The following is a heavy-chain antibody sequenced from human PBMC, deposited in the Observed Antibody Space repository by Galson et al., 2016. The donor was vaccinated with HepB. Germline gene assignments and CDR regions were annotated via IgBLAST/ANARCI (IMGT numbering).Heavy chain of an antibody. CDR3: ARDVAGAGRWGMDD. Sequence: SLRLSCAASGFTFSTHWMHWVRQGPGKGLVWVSRIYNDGSGTSYEDSVRGRFTISRDNAKNTLYLQMNSLRAEDTAVYYCARDVAGAGRWGMDDWGQGTTVTVS. CDR2: IYNDGSGT. D-gene: IGHD6-13*01. J-gene: IGHJ6*02. CDR1: GFTFSTHW. V-gene: IGHV3-74*01.